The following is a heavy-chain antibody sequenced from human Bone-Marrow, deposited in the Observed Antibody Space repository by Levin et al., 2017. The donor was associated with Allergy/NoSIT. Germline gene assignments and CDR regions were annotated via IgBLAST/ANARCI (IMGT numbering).Heavy chain of an antibody. V-gene: IGHV3-21*06. Sequence: GGSLRLSCGASGFTFTSYTMNWVRQAPGKGLEWLSSISGYSSYIYYADSVKGRFTISRDNAKNSLSLQMNSLRAEDTAVYYCARDWDSGGQLAGTYYYYGMDVWGQGTAVTVSS. D-gene: IGHD6-13*01. CDR2: ISGYSSYI. J-gene: IGHJ6*02. CDR3: ARDWDSGGQLAGTYYYYGMDV. CDR1: GFTFTSYT.